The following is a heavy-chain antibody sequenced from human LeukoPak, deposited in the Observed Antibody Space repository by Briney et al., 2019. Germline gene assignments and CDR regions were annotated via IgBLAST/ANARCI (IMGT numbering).Heavy chain of an antibody. CDR1: GFTVSSYA. CDR2: FGRIVGGT. CDR3: AKARGLDN. V-gene: IGHV3-23*01. Sequence: GGSLRLSCAASGFTVSSYAMSWVRQAPGKGLEWVSAFGRIVGGTYYADSVKGRFTISRDNSKNSLYLQMNSLRAEDTAVYYCAKARGLDNWGQGALVTVSS. J-gene: IGHJ4*02.